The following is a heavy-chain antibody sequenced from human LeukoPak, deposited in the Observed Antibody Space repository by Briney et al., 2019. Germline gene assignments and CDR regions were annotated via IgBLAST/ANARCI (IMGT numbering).Heavy chain of an antibody. CDR3: ARGRIVATGNFDY. CDR2: INPNSGGT. Sequence: GASVKVSCKASGYTFTGYYMHWVRQAPGQGLEWMGWINPNSGGTNYAQKFQGRVTMTRDTSISTAYMELSRLRSDDTAVYYCARGRIVATGNFDYWGQGTLVTVSS. V-gene: IGHV1-2*02. CDR1: GYTFTGYY. J-gene: IGHJ4*02. D-gene: IGHD5-12*01.